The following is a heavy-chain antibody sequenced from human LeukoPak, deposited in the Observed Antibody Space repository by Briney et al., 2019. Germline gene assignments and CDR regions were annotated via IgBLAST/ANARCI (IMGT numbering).Heavy chain of an antibody. V-gene: IGHV3-23*01. J-gene: IGHJ6*03. Sequence: GGSLRLSCAASGFTFSSYAMTWVRQAPGKGLEWVSAMSVIGGSTYYADSVKGRFTISRDNSKNTLYLQMNSLRAGDTAVYYCAKDQTYGSMDVWGKGITVTVSS. CDR1: GFTFSSYA. D-gene: IGHD4-17*01. CDR3: AKDQTYGSMDV. CDR2: MSVIGGST.